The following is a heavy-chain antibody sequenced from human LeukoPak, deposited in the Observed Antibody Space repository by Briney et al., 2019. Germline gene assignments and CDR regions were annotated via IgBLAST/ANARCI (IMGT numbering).Heavy chain of an antibody. Sequence: ASVKVSCKASGYTFTSYGISWVRQAPGQGLEWMGWISAYNGNTNYAQKLQGRVTMTTDTSTSTAYMELRSLRSDDTAVYYCARVGYSSSWYSFPRVGDYGPHDYWGQGTLVTVSS. CDR1: GYTFTSYG. V-gene: IGHV1-18*01. CDR2: ISAYNGNT. D-gene: IGHD6-13*01. CDR3: ARVGYSSSWYSFPRVGDYGPHDY. J-gene: IGHJ4*02.